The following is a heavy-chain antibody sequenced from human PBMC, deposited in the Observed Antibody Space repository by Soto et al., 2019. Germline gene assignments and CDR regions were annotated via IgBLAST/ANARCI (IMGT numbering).Heavy chain of an antibody. V-gene: IGHV3-23*01. Sequence: GGSLRLSGAASGFIFENFGMSWVRQAPGKGREWISSISGGGFKKYYADSVKGRFTISRDNSKSTVYLELNNLSAEDTAVYHCAKNQGVELVPLATVDWFDPWGQGSVVTVSS. CDR3: AKNQGVELVPLATVDWFDP. CDR1: GFIFENFG. CDR2: ISGGGFKK. J-gene: IGHJ5*02. D-gene: IGHD1-26*01.